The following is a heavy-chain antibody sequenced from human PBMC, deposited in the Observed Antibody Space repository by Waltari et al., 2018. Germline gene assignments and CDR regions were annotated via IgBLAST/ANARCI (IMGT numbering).Heavy chain of an antibody. CDR1: GYTFTSYG. Sequence: QVQLVQSGAEVKKPGASVKVSCKASGYTFTSYGISWVRQAPGQGLEWMGWISAYNGNTNYAQKLQGRVTMTTDTSTSTAYMELRSLRSDDTAVYYCARETLYYYDSSGYYYFDYWGQGTLVIVSS. CDR3: ARETLYYYDSSGYYYFDY. CDR2: ISAYNGNT. J-gene: IGHJ4*02. D-gene: IGHD3-22*01. V-gene: IGHV1-18*01.